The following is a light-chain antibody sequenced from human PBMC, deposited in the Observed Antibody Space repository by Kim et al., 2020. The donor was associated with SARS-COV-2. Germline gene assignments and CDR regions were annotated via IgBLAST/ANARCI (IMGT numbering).Light chain of an antibody. J-gene: IGLJ2*01. Sequence: QRVPFPCPGSSSNIGAGYDVHWYQQLPGTAPKLLIYGNSNRPSGVPDRFSGSKSGTSASLAITGLQAEDEADYYCQSYDSSLSGSVFGGGTQLTVL. V-gene: IGLV1-40*01. CDR2: GNS. CDR3: QSYDSSLSGSV. CDR1: SSNIGAGYD.